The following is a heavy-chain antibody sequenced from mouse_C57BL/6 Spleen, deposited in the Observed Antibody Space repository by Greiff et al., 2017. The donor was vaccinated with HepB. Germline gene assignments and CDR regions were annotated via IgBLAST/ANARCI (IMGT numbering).Heavy chain of an antibody. J-gene: IGHJ2*01. V-gene: IGHV1-62-2*01. Sequence: VQRVESGAELVKPGASVKLSCKASGYTFTEYTIHWVKQRSGQGLEWIGWFYPGSGSIKYNEKFKDKATLTADKSSSTVYMELSRLTSEDSAVYFCARARQTAQAYYFDYWGQGTTLTVSS. CDR3: ARARQTAQAYYFDY. CDR2: FYPGSGSI. D-gene: IGHD3-2*02. CDR1: GYTFTEYT.